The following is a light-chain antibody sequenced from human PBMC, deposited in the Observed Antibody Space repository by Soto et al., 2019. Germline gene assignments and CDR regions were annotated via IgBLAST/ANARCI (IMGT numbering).Light chain of an antibody. CDR2: KAS. CDR1: QSISSW. V-gene: IGKV1-5*03. CDR3: QQYNSYWT. J-gene: IGKJ1*01. Sequence: DIQMTQSPSTPSASVGDRVTITCRASQSISSWLAWYQQKPGKAPKLPIYKASSLESGVPSRFSGSGSGTEFTLTISSLQPDDFATYYCQQYNSYWTFGQGTKVDI.